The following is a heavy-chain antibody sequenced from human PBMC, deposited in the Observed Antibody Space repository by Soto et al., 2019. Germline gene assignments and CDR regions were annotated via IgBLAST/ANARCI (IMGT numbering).Heavy chain of an antibody. CDR3: ARHLLGTSYWNYPFGSVDY. CDR2: IYYSGST. Sequence: QLQLQESGPGLVKPSETLSLTCTVSGGSISSSSYYWGWIRQPPGKGLEWIGSIYYSGSTYYNPSLKSRVTISVDTSKNQFSLKLSSVTAADTAVYYCARHLLGTSYWNYPFGSVDYWGQGTLVTVSS. V-gene: IGHV4-39*01. CDR1: GGSISSSSYY. D-gene: IGHD1-7*01. J-gene: IGHJ4*02.